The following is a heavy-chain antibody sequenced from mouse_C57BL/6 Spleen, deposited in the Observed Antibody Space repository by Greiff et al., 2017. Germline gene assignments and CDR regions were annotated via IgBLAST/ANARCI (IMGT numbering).Heavy chain of an antibody. CDR2: IRNKANGYTT. Sequence: EVKLVESGGGLVQPGGSLSLSCAASGFTFTDYYMSWVRQPPGKALEWLGFIRNKANGYTTEYSASVKGRFTISRDNSQSILYLQMNALRAEDSATYYCAREDYDYEGFAYWGQGTLVTVSA. J-gene: IGHJ3*01. V-gene: IGHV7-3*01. CDR1: GFTFTDYY. D-gene: IGHD2-4*01. CDR3: AREDYDYEGFAY.